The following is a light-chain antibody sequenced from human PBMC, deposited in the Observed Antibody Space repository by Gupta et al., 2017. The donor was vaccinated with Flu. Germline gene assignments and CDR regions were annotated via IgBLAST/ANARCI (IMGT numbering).Light chain of an antibody. Sequence: GTRGLTAGERATLTGRGRKRVSSSNLVRYQQKQGQAPRLLIYDASSRATGIPDRFSGSGSGKEVTLTISRREPEDLAEYYCQQKENSPVTFGGGTKVDIK. V-gene: IGKV3-20*01. J-gene: IGKJ4*01. CDR2: DAS. CDR3: QQKENSPVT. CDR1: KRVSSSN.